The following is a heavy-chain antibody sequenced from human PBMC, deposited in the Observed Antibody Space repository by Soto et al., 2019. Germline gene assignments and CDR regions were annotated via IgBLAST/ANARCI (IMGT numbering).Heavy chain of an antibody. J-gene: IGHJ4*02. CDR3: AKDPQNAIYCGGDCQHAYYFDY. V-gene: IGHV3-30*18. Sequence: GGSLRLSCAASGFTYSSYGMHWVRQAPGKGLEWVAVISYDGSNKYYADSVKGRFTISRDNSKNTLYLQMNSLRAEDTAVYYCAKDPQNAIYCGGDCQHAYYFDYWGQGTLVTVSS. CDR1: GFTYSSYG. CDR2: ISYDGSNK. D-gene: IGHD2-21*02.